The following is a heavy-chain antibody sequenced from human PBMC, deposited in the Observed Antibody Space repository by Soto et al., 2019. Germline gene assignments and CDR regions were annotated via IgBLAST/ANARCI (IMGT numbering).Heavy chain of an antibody. D-gene: IGHD1-26*01. CDR1: GFTFDDYG. CDR3: VRGASLNFDY. V-gene: IGHV3-20*04. CDR2: VDWNGGST. J-gene: IGHJ4*02. Sequence: GGSLRLSCAASGFTFDDYGMSWARQAPGKGLEWVSGVDWNGGSTGYADSVKGRFTISRDNAKNSLYLQMNSLRAEDTAFYYCVRGASLNFDYWGQGTLVTVSS.